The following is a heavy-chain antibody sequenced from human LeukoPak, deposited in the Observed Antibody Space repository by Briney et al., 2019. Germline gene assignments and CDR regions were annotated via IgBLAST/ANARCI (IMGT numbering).Heavy chain of an antibody. CDR3: ARAYYWVDS. J-gene: IGHJ5*01. CDR2: IYTTGRT. V-gene: IGHV4-61*02. Sequence: SETLSLTCTVSGGSINCGSYFWTWIRQPAGQPAGKGLEWIGRIYTTGRTSYNPSIGSRVAISADMSKNQFSLHLTAVTAADTAVYFCARAYYWVDSWGQGTLVTVSS. CDR1: GGSINCGSYF. D-gene: IGHD2-21*01.